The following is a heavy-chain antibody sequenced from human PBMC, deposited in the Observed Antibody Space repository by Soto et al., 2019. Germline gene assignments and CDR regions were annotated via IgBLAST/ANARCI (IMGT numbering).Heavy chain of an antibody. Sequence: PSETLSLTCTVSGGSISSYYWSWIRQPPGKGLEWIGYIYYSGSTNYNPSLKSRVTISVDTSKNQFSLKLSSVTAADTAVYYCARDTSVYCISTSCYYYGIDVWGPGTTVTVSS. D-gene: IGHD2-2*01. J-gene: IGHJ6*02. V-gene: IGHV4-59*01. CDR2: IYYSGST. CDR1: GGSISSYY. CDR3: ARDTSVYCISTSCYYYGIDV.